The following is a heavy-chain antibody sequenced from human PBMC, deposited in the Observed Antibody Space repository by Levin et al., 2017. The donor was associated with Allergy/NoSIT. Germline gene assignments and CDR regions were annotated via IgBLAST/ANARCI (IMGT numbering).Heavy chain of an antibody. V-gene: IGHV3-33*01. CDR1: GFTFSRHG. Sequence: GGSLRLSCAASGFTFSRHGMHWVRQAPGKGLEWVAVIWYDGSNKYYAESVKGQFTISRDNSKNTLYLQMNSLRVEDTAVYYCARFTGGEFNGFFDYWGQGTLVTVSS. D-gene: IGHD3-10*01. CDR2: IWYDGSNK. J-gene: IGHJ4*02. CDR3: ARFTGGEFNGFFDY.